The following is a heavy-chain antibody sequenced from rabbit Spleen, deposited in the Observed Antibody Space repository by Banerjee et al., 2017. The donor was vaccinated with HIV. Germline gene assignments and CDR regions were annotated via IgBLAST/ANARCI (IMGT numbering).Heavy chain of an antibody. CDR2: IDFGASGRT. Sequence: QEQLVESGGGLVQPEGSLTLTCTASGFSFSSIYYMCWVRQAPGKGPEWIACIDFGASGRTYYASWAKGRFTCSKTSSTTVTLQMTSLTAADTATYFCARDLVAVIGWNFNVWGQGTLVTVS. CDR1: GFSFSSIYY. CDR3: ARDLVAVIGWNFNV. D-gene: IGHD1-1*01. V-gene: IGHV1S45*01. J-gene: IGHJ3*01.